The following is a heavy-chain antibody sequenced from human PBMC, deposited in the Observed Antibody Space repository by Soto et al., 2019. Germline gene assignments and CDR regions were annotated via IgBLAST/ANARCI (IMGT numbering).Heavy chain of an antibody. Sequence: EVQLVESGGGLVQPGGSLKLSCAASGFTFSGSAMHWVRQASGKGLEWVGRIRSKANSYATAYAASVKGRFTISRDDSKNTAYLQMNSLKTEDTAVYYCTSVSPTLVTTVGTPFDYWGQGTLVTVSS. J-gene: IGHJ4*02. V-gene: IGHV3-73*02. D-gene: IGHD4-17*01. CDR2: IRSKANSYAT. CDR1: GFTFSGSA. CDR3: TSVSPTLVTTVGTPFDY.